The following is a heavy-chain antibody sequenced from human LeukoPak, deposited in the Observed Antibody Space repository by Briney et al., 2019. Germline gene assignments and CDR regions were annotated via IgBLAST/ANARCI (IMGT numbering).Heavy chain of an antibody. J-gene: IGHJ4*02. V-gene: IGHV3-15*01. CDR3: ARGAGYGDCRYFDY. CDR1: GFTFKNAW. CDR2: IKSKTDGETV. D-gene: IGHD4-17*01. Sequence: TGGSLRLSCAASGFTFKNAWMSWVRQAPGKGLEWVGRIKSKTDGETVYYAAPVKGRLTISRDDSKATLFLHMNSLKTEDTAVYYCARGAGYGDCRYFDYWGQGALVTVSS.